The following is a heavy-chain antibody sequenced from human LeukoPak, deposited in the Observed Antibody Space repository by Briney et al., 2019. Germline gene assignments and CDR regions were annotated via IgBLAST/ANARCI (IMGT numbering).Heavy chain of an antibody. CDR1: GGSLSSYY. V-gene: IGHV4-4*07. Sequence: HSETLSLNCTVSGGSLSSYYWSWIRQPAGKGLEWIGRIYTSGSTNYNPSLKSRVTMSVDTSKNQFSLKLSSVTAADTAVYYCASTHNWNYASGAFDIWGQGTMVTVSS. D-gene: IGHD1-7*01. J-gene: IGHJ3*02. CDR2: IYTSGST. CDR3: ASTHNWNYASGAFDI.